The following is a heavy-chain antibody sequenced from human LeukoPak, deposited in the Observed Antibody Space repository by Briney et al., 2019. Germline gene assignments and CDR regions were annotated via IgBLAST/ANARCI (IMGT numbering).Heavy chain of an antibody. CDR3: AKSGIIQGYYFYYMDV. J-gene: IGHJ6*03. D-gene: IGHD5-18*01. CDR1: GFTFDDHA. Sequence: GGSLRLSCTASGFTFDDHALHWVRQAPGKGLEWVSGISWKSGSIGYADSVKGRFTISRDNAKNSLYLQMNSLRAEDTALYYCAKSGIIQGYYFYYMDVWGKGTTVTISS. V-gene: IGHV3-9*01. CDR2: ISWKSGSI.